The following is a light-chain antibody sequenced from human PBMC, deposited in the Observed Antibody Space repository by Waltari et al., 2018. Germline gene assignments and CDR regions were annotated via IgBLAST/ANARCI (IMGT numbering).Light chain of an antibody. J-gene: IGLJ1*01. V-gene: IGLV3-21*04. CDR3: HVWHPHVDPGV. Sequence: SYVVTQPPSVSVAPGESATLTRGGANIGTYSVTWYQQKAGTAPVLVIFYDRDRPSGIPDRFSGSNSGNTATLTISRVEAGDEARYYCHVWHPHVDPGVFGTGTEVTVL. CDR2: YDR. CDR1: NIGTYS.